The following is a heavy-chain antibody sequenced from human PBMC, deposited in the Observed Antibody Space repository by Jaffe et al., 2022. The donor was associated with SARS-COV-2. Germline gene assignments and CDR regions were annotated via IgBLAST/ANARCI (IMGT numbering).Heavy chain of an antibody. CDR2: ISWNSGTI. D-gene: IGHD5-12*01. Sequence: EVQLLESGGGLVQPGRSLRLSCAASGFTFDDYAMYWVRQAPGKGLEWVSGISWNSGTIGYADSVKGRFTISRDNAKNSLYLQMNSLRPEDTALYYCAKASQGWLSSTSLDYWGQGTLVTVSS. CDR3: AKASQGWLSSTSLDY. V-gene: IGHV3-9*01. CDR1: GFTFDDYA. J-gene: IGHJ4*02.